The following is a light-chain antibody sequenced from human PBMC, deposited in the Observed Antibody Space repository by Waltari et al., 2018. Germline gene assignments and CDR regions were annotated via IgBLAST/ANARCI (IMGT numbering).Light chain of an antibody. CDR3: QAWDSSTYVV. Sequence: SYELTQAPSVSVSPGQTASITCSGDNLGNKYACWYQQKPGQSPVVVIYQDNKRPSGLPERFSGSNSGNTATLTISGTQAMDEADYYCQAWDSSTYVVFGGGTKLTVL. V-gene: IGLV3-1*01. CDR1: NLGNKY. J-gene: IGLJ2*01. CDR2: QDN.